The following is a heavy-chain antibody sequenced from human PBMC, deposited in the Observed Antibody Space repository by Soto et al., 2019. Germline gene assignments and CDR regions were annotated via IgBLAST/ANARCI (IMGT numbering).Heavy chain of an antibody. CDR3: ARDTSRFDY. D-gene: IGHD1-1*01. CDR2: IWYDGSNK. CDR1: GCTFSSYG. Sequence: PGGSLRLPCAASGCTFSSYGMHWVRQAPGKGLEWVAVIWYDGSNKYYADSVKGRFTISRDNSKNTLYLQMNSLRAEDTAVYYCARDTSRFDYWGQGTLVTVSS. J-gene: IGHJ4*02. V-gene: IGHV3-33*01.